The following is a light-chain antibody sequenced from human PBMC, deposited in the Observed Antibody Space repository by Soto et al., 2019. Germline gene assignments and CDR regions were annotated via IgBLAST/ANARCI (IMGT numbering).Light chain of an antibody. CDR3: SSYTSSTTPYV. Sequence: QSVLTQPASVSGSPGQSITISCTGTSSDVGGYNYVSWYQQHPGKAPRLMIYEVNSRPSGVSHRFSGSKSGNTAPLTISGLQAEDEADYYCSSYTSSTTPYVFGTGTKVTVL. J-gene: IGLJ1*01. CDR1: SSDVGGYNY. CDR2: EVN. V-gene: IGLV2-14*01.